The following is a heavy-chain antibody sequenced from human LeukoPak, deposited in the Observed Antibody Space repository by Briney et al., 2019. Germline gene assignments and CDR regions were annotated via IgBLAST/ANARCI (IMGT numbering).Heavy chain of an antibody. CDR3: AKEGHSGGWYWSYFDY. CDR1: GFTFSSYA. Sequence: PGGSLRLSCAASGFTFSSYAMSWVRQAPGKGLEWVSAISGSGGSTYYADSVKGRFTISRDNSKNTLYLQMNSLRAEDTAVYYCAKEGHSGGWYWSYFDYWGQGTLVTVSS. CDR2: ISGSGGST. V-gene: IGHV3-23*01. J-gene: IGHJ4*02. D-gene: IGHD6-19*01.